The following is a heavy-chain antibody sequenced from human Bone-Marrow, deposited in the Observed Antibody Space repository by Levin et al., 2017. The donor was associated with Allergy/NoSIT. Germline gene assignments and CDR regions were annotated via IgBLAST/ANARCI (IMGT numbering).Heavy chain of an antibody. CDR3: TTDRAYGDFEGGFDY. J-gene: IGHJ4*02. CDR2: IKSRTDGGTT. CDR1: GLTFSDAW. Sequence: PGGSLRLSCAASGLTFSDAWMSWVRQAPGKGLEWVGRIKSRTDGGTTAYAAPLRGRFTISRDDSKETLYLEMNSLKIEDTAMYYCTTDRAYGDFEGGFDYWGRGTLVTVST. V-gene: IGHV3-15*01. D-gene: IGHD4-17*01.